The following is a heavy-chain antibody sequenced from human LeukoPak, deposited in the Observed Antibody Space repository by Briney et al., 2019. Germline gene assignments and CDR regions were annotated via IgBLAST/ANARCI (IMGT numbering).Heavy chain of an antibody. D-gene: IGHD6-19*01. V-gene: IGHV2-5*01. CDR2: IYWNDDK. J-gene: IGHJ5*02. CDR3: AHTPQWLDDNWFDP. Sequence: SGPTLVNPTQTLTLTCTFSGFSLSTSGVGVGWIRQPPGKALEWLALIYWNDDKRYSPSLKSRLTITKDTSKNQVVLTMTNMDPVDTATYYCAHTPQWLDDNWFDPWGQGTLVTVSS. CDR1: GFSLSTSGVG.